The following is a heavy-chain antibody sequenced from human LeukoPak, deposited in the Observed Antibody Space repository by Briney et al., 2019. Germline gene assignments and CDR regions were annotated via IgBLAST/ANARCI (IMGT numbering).Heavy chain of an antibody. J-gene: IGHJ4*02. CDR3: ARAAGRDTTSGLDFDY. CDR1: GGSIENYY. CDR2: IYSSRS. V-gene: IGHV4-4*07. D-gene: IGHD1-26*01. Sequence: SETLSLTCTVSGGSIENYYWSWIRQPAGKGLEWIGRIYSSRSIYNPSLKSRVTMSVDTSKNQFSLKLSSVTAADTAVYYCARAAGRDTTSGLDFDYWGQGILVTVSS.